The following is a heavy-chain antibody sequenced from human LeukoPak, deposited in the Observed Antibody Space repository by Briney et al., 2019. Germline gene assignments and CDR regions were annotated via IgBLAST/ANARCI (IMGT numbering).Heavy chain of an antibody. CDR1: GGSISTNNW. J-gene: IGHJ6*03. CDR3: ARVEEGYGSGRRENYYYYMDV. V-gene: IGHV4-4*02. CDR2: IHHSGST. D-gene: IGHD3-10*01. Sequence: SETLSLTCAVSGGSISTNNWWTWVRQPPGKGLEWIGEIHHSGSTDYNPSLKSRVIISVDTSKNQFSLKLSSVTAADTAVYYCARVEEGYGSGRRENYYYYMDVWGKGTTVTISS.